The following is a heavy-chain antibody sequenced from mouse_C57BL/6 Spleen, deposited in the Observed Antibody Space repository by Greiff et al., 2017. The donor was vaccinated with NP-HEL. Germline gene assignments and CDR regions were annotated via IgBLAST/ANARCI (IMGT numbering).Heavy chain of an antibody. CDR1: GYAFSSSW. CDR2: IYPGDGDT. J-gene: IGHJ2*01. Sequence: QVQLKQSGPELVKPGASVKISCKASGYAFSSSWMNWVKQRPGKGLEWIGRIYPGDGDTNYNGKFKGKATLTADKSSSTAYMQLSSLTSEDSAVYFCARDYYGYERYFDYWGQGTTLTVSS. CDR3: ARDYYGYERYFDY. D-gene: IGHD2-2*01. V-gene: IGHV1-82*01.